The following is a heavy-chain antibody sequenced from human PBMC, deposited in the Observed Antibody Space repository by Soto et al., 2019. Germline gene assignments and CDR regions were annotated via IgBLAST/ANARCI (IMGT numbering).Heavy chain of an antibody. CDR1: GGSISSGGYY. CDR3: ARWDRSPSSGYVSS. D-gene: IGHD3-22*01. CDR2: ISYSGST. J-gene: IGHJ5*02. V-gene: IGHV4-31*03. Sequence: LSLTCTVSGGSISSGGYYWTWIRQHPGKGLEWIGYISYSGSTYYTPSLKSRLAISVDTSKNQLSLNLNSVTAADTAVYYCARWDRSPSSGYVSSWGQGTLVTVSS.